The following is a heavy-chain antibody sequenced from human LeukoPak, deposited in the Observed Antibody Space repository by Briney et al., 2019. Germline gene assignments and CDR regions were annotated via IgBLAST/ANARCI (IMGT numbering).Heavy chain of an antibody. CDR3: ARNLTVPRHDAFDI. Sequence: PSETLSLTCAVSGYSISSGDYWGWIRQPPGKGLEWIGSIYQSGSTYYNPSLKSRVTISVDTSKNQFSLKLSSVTAADTAVYYCARNLTVPRHDAFDIWGQGTMVTVSS. CDR1: GYSISSGDY. J-gene: IGHJ3*02. CDR2: IYQSGST. D-gene: IGHD6-6*01. V-gene: IGHV4-38-2*01.